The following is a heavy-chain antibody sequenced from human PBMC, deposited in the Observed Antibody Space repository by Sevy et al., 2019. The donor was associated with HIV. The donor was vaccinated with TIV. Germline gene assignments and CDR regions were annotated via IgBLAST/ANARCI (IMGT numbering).Heavy chain of an antibody. V-gene: IGHV3-21*01. CDR1: GFTFSSYS. CDR2: ISSSSSYI. CDR3: AREEGFLEWLLSYFDY. J-gene: IGHJ4*02. Sequence: GGSLRLPCAASGFTFSSYSMNWVRQAPGKGLEWVSSISSSSSYIYYADSVKGRFTISRDNAKNSLYLQMNSLRAEDTAVYYCAREEGFLEWLLSYFDYWGQGTLVTVSS. D-gene: IGHD3-3*01.